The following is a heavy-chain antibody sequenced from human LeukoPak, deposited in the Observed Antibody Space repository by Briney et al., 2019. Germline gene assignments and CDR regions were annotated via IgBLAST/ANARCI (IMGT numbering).Heavy chain of an antibody. D-gene: IGHD1-26*01. CDR1: GGSISSYY. J-gene: IGHJ5*02. Sequence: SETLSLTCTVSGGSISSYYWSWIRQPPGKGLEWIVYIYYSGSTNYIPSLKGRVTISVDTSKNQFSLKLSSVTAADTAVYYCARDKSGSYYWFDPWGQGTLVTVSS. CDR2: IYYSGST. CDR3: ARDKSGSYYWFDP. V-gene: IGHV4-59*01.